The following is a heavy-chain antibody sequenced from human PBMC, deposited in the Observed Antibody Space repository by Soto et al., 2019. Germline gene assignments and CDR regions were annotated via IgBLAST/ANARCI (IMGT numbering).Heavy chain of an antibody. CDR2: ISYDGSNK. CDR1: GFTFSSYA. CDR3: ARDRPHSSTSSSSSSAGYYYYGMDV. V-gene: IGHV3-30-3*01. Sequence: QVQLVESGGGVVQPGRSLRLSCAASGFTFSSYAMHWVRQAPGKGLEWVAVISYDGSNKYYADSVKGRFTISRDNSKNTLYLQMNSLRAEDTAVYYCARDRPHSSTSSSSSSAGYYYYGMDVWGQGTTVTVSS. D-gene: IGHD2-2*01. J-gene: IGHJ6*02.